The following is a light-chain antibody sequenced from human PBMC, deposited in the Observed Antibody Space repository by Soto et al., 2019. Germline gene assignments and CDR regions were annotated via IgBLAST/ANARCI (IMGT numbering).Light chain of an antibody. CDR1: SSDVGGYNY. CDR2: EVS. J-gene: IGLJ1*01. CDR3: SSYSIITAYL. Sequence: QSVLTQPASVSGSPGQSITISCTGTSSDVGGYNYVSWYQLLPGKAPKLILFEVSIRPSGVSYRFSGSKSGNTASLTISGLQAEDEADYFCSSYSIITAYLFGTGTKLTVL. V-gene: IGLV2-14*01.